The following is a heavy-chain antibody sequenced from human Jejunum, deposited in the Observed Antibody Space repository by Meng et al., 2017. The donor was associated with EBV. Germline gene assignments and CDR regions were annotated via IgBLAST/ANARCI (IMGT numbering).Heavy chain of an antibody. CDR1: GFSLTTSGVG. D-gene: IGHD5-12*01. CDR2: IYWDDDK. Sequence: QIPLKESCPPLVKPTPTLPLTCTFSGFSLTTSGVGVGWIRQPPGKAPEWLALIYWDDDKRYSPSLKSRLTITKDASKNQVVLTMTNMDPVDTGTYFCAHSPMRTSSSGYPRGFDYWGQGTLVTVSS. CDR3: AHSPMRTSSSGYPRGFDY. J-gene: IGHJ4*02. V-gene: IGHV2-5*02.